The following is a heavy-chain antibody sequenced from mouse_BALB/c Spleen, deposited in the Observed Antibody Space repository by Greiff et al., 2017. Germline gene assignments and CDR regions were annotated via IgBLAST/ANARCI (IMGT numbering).Heavy chain of an antibody. J-gene: IGHJ4*01. V-gene: IGHV1-20*02. CDR3: ATYYGYDEDYAMDY. Sequence: EVQLKESGPELVKPGASVKISCKASGYSFTGYFMNWVMQSHGKSLEWIGRINPYNGDTFYNQKFKGKATLTVDKSSSTAHMELRSLASEDSAVYYCATYYGYDEDYAMDYWGQGTSVTVSS. CDR2: INPYNGDT. D-gene: IGHD2-9*01. CDR1: GYSFTGYF.